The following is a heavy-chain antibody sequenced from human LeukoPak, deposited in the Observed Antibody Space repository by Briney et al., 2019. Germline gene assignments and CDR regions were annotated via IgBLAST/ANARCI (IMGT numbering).Heavy chain of an antibody. CDR3: ARLGRYSYGPNYYMDV. CDR1: GFTFSSYS. V-gene: IGHV3-21*01. Sequence: GGSLRLSCAASGFTFSSYSMNWVRQAPGKGLEWVSSISSSSSYIYYADSVKGRFTISRDNAKNSLYLQMNSLRAEDTAVYYCARLGRYSYGPNYYMDVWGKGTTVTVSS. CDR2: ISSSSSYI. J-gene: IGHJ6*03. D-gene: IGHD5-18*01.